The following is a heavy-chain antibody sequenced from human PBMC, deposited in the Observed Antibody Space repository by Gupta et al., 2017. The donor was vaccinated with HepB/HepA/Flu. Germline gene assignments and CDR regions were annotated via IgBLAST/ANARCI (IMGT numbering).Heavy chain of an antibody. D-gene: IGHD2-15*01. J-gene: IGHJ6*02. V-gene: IGHV3-30-3*01. CDR1: GFTFSSYA. Sequence: QVQLVESGGGVVQPGRSLRLSCAASGFTFSSYAMHWVRQAPGKGLEWVAGISYDGSNKYYADSVQGRFTISSDNSKNTLYLQMNILRAEDTAVYYCARDLHYCSGGSCSSSWYYYGMDVWGQGTTVTVSS. CDR2: ISYDGSNK. CDR3: ARDLHYCSGGSCSSSWYYYGMDV.